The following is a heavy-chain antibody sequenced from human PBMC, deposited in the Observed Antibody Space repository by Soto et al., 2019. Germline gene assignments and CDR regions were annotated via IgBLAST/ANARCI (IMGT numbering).Heavy chain of an antibody. J-gene: IGHJ6*02. V-gene: IGHV3-21*01. Sequence: GGSLRLSCVGSGFTFSTYSINWVRQAPGKGLEWVSSISSRSDIYYADSVKGRFTISRDNAKNSVSLQMNSLRAEDTAVYYCAREYTAWPLAYGLDVWGQGXTVTVPS. CDR2: ISSRSDI. CDR1: GFTFSTYS. D-gene: IGHD2-2*02. CDR3: AREYTAWPLAYGLDV.